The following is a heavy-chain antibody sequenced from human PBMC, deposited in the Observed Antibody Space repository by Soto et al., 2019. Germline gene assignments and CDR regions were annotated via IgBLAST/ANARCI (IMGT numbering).Heavy chain of an antibody. CDR3: ARGVRYFDWLLYYYGMDV. V-gene: IGHV4-34*01. CDR2: INHSGST. Sequence: SETLSLTCAVYGGSFSGYYWSWIRQPPGKGLEWIGEINHSGSTNYNPSLKSQVTISVDTSKNQFSLKLCSVTAADTAVYYCARGVRYFDWLLYYYGMDVWGQGTTVTVS. D-gene: IGHD3-9*01. CDR1: GGSFSGYY. J-gene: IGHJ6*02.